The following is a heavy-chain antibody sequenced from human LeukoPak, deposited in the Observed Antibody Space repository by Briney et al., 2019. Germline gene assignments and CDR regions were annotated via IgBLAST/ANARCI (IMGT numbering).Heavy chain of an antibody. CDR1: GFTASSNF. CDR2: IYSGGST. CDR3: ARERVRDYYDSSGYLDY. J-gene: IGHJ4*02. V-gene: IGHV3-53*01. Sequence: TGGSLRLSCVASGFTASSNFMSWVRQAPGKGLEWVSVIYSGGSTYFADSVKGRFTISRDNPKNTVYLQMNSLRAEDTAVYYCARERVRDYYDSSGYLDYWGQGTLVTVSS. D-gene: IGHD3-22*01.